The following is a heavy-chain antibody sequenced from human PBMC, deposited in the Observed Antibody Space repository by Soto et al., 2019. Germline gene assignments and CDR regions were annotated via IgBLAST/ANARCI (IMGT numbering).Heavy chain of an antibody. D-gene: IGHD2-15*01. V-gene: IGHV3-53*01. J-gene: IGHJ4*02. CDR1: GFTVSNNY. Sequence: EVQLVESGGGLIQPGGSLRLSCAASGFTVSNNYMSWVRQAPGKGLERVSFIYSSGTTYYADSVKGRFTISRDNSKNTLYLQMSSLRIEDRAVYYCARQYCSGGSCYYGYDIWGQGTLVTVSA. CDR3: ARQYCSGGSCYYGYDI. CDR2: IYSSGTT.